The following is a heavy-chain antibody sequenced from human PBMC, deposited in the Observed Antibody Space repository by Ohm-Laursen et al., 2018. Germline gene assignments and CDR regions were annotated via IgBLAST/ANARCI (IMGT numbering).Heavy chain of an antibody. J-gene: IGHJ2*01. Sequence: SVKVSCKPSGYTITDYYIHWVRQAPGQGLEWMGWFGPNSGGTNYAQKFQGRVTMTRDTSISTAYMELGSLKSDDTAVYYCATEAGTDPSWYLDVWGRGTLVAVSA. CDR3: ATEAGTDPSWYLDV. CDR1: GYTITDYY. V-gene: IGHV1-2*02. D-gene: IGHD3-10*01. CDR2: FGPNSGGT.